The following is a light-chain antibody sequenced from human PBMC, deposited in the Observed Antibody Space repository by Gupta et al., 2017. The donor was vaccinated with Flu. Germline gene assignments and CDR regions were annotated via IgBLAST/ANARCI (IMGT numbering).Light chain of an antibody. J-gene: IGLJ3*02. V-gene: IGLV5-45*02. CDR3: MIWNSSAWV. CDR1: SGINVGTYR. CDR2: YKSDSDK. Sequence: QAVLTQPSSLSASPGASASLTCTLRSGINVGTYRIYWYQQKPGSPPQYLLRYKSDSDKQQGSGVPSRFSGSKAASANAVILLISGLQAEDEADYYCMIWNSSAWVFGGGTKLTVL.